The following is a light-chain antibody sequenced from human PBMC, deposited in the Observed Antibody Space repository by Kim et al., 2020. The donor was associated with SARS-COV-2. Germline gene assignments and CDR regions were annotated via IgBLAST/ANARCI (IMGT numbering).Light chain of an antibody. CDR2: GAS. CDR1: QSVSSSY. J-gene: IGKJ3*01. Sequence: LSPGERATLSCRASQSVSSSYLAWYQQKPGQAPRLLIYGASSRATGIPDRFSGSGSVTDFTLTISRLEPEDFAVYYCQQYGSSPTFGPGTKVDIK. V-gene: IGKV3-20*01. CDR3: QQYGSSPT.